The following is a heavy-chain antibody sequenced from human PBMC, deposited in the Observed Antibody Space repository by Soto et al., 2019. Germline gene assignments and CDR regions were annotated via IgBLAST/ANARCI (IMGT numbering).Heavy chain of an antibody. CDR1: GFSFSSYE. V-gene: IGHV3-48*03. CDR2: ISSSGGLI. D-gene: IGHD6-13*01. Sequence: GGSLRLSCAASGFSFSSYEMNWVRQAPGKGPEWVSYISSSGGLIYYADSVKGRFTISRDNAENSLYLQMKSLRVEDTAVYYCATQRAWHSSSWPHFDDWGRGTLVTVSS. CDR3: ATQRAWHSSSWPHFDD. J-gene: IGHJ4*01.